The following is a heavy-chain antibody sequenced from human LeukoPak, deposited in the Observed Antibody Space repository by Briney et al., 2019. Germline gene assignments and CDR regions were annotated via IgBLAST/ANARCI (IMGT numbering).Heavy chain of an antibody. Sequence: ASVKVSCKASGYTLRSYGITWVRQAPGQGLEWMGWISAYNGNTKYPQKLQGRVTMTTDTSTSTAYMELRSLRSDDTAVYYCAATDCSGGSCYSGWFDPWGQGTLVTVSS. J-gene: IGHJ5*02. CDR3: AATDCSGGSCYSGWFDP. CDR2: ISAYNGNT. D-gene: IGHD2-15*01. V-gene: IGHV1-18*01. CDR1: GYTLRSYG.